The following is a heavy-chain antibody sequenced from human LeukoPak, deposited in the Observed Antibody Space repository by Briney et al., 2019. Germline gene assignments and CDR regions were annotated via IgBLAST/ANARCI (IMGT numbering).Heavy chain of an antibody. J-gene: IGHJ6*02. CDR1: GGSISSNY. Sequence: PSETLSLTCTVSGGSISSNYWSWVRQPPGKGLEWMGYIYYTGSSTYNFYIKSRGNISLDTTKNHFSLKLSSVTAADTAVYYCARAAGYFDWLSSTYYYGMDVWGQGATVTVSS. CDR3: ARAAGYFDWLSSTYYYGMDV. D-gene: IGHD3-9*01. V-gene: IGHV4-59*01. CDR2: IYYTGSS.